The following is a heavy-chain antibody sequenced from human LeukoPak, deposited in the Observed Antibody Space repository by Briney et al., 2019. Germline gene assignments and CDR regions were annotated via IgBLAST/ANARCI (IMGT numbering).Heavy chain of an antibody. CDR1: GFSFSSYG. Sequence: PGGSLRLSCAASGFSFSSYGMHWVRQAPGKGLEWVAVISYDGSNKYYADSVKGRFTISRDNSKNTLYLQMNSLRAEDTAVYYCAKDEVSYGDYVEAFDIWGQGTMVTVSS. CDR3: AKDEVSYGDYVEAFDI. V-gene: IGHV3-30*18. J-gene: IGHJ3*02. D-gene: IGHD4-17*01. CDR2: ISYDGSNK.